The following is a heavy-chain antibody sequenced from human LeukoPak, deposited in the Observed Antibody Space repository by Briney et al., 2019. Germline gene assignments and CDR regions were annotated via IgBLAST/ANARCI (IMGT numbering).Heavy chain of an antibody. CDR2: IYYSGST. J-gene: IGHJ3*02. CDR1: GGSISSYY. V-gene: IGHV4-30-4*08. Sequence: SETLSLTCTVSGGSISSYYWSWIRQPPGKGLEWIGYIYYSGSTYYNPSLKSRVTISVDTSKNQFSPKLSSVTAADTAVYYCARDLVRGVITPKDAFDIWGQGTMVTVSS. D-gene: IGHD3-10*01. CDR3: ARDLVRGVITPKDAFDI.